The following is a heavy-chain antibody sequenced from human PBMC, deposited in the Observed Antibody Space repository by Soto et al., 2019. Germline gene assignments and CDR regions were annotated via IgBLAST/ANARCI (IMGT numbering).Heavy chain of an antibody. CDR1: GFTFSSYW. CDR3: AKVEYPGLGESSFDP. J-gene: IGHJ5*02. Sequence: GSLRLSCAASGFTFSSYWMSWVRQAPGKGLEWVANIKQDGSEKYYVDSVKGRFTISRDNAKNSLYLQMNSLRAEDTALYYCAKVEYPGLGESSFDPWGQGTLVTVSS. D-gene: IGHD3-10*01. CDR2: IKQDGSEK. V-gene: IGHV3-7*03.